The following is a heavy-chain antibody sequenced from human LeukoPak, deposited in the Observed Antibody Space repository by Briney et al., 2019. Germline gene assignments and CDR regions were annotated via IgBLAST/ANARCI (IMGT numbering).Heavy chain of an antibody. CDR2: IYYSGST. Sequence: SETLSLTCTVSGGSISSSSYYWGWIRQPPGKGLEWIGSIYYSGSTYYNPSLKSRVTIPVDTSKNQFSLKLSSVTAADTAVYYCARGGIAAALGYWGQGTLVTVSS. CDR1: GGSISSSSYY. CDR3: ARGGIAAALGY. J-gene: IGHJ4*02. D-gene: IGHD6-13*01. V-gene: IGHV4-39*07.